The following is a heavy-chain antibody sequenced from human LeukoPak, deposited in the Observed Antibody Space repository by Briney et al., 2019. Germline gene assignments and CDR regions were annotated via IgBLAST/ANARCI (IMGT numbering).Heavy chain of an antibody. D-gene: IGHD4-23*01. Sequence: SQTLSLTCAVSGGSISSGGYSWSWIRQPPGKGLEWIGYIYHSGSTYYNPSLKSRVTISVDRPKNQFSLKLSSVTAADTAVYFCARDMGAPDYGSYSVDYWGQGTLVTVSS. CDR3: ARDMGAPDYGSYSVDY. J-gene: IGHJ4*02. CDR1: GGSISSGGYS. CDR2: IYHSGST. V-gene: IGHV4-30-2*01.